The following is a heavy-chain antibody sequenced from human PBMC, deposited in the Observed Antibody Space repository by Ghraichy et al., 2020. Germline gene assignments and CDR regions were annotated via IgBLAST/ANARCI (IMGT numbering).Heavy chain of an antibody. J-gene: IGHJ6*02. Sequence: LSLTCVGSGFTLSGYSMNWVRQAPGKGLEWLSYITTSSRFISYADSVKGRFTVSRDNAQNSLYLQMMSLRDEDTAVYYCARGSRVVRYYYYDGMDVWGQGTTVTVSS. V-gene: IGHV3-48*02. CDR3: ARGSRVVRYYYYDGMDV. D-gene: IGHD2-21*01. CDR2: ITTSSRFI. CDR1: GFTLSGYS.